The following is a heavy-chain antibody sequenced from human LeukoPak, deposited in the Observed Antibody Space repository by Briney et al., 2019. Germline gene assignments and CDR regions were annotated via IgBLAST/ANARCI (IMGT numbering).Heavy chain of an antibody. J-gene: IGHJ5*02. V-gene: IGHV1-69*04. CDR1: GGTFSSYA. CDR3: AREWGYPDYP. D-gene: IGHD5-18*01. CDR2: IIPIFGIA. Sequence: VASVKVSCKASGGTFSSYAISWVRQAPGQGLEWMGRIIPIFGIANYAQKFQGRVTITADKSTSTAYMELSRLRSEDTAVYYCAREWGYPDYPWGQGTLVTVSS.